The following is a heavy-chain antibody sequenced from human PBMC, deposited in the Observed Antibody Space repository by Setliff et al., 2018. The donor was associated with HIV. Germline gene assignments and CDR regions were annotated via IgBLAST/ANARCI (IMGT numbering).Heavy chain of an antibody. CDR3: ARGRRDSSGPRPYYFDY. V-gene: IGHV4-4*08. J-gene: IGHJ4*02. CDR2: FYTSGST. Sequence: ETLSLTCTVSGGSISSYYWNWIRQPPGKGLEWIGYFYTSGSTDYNPSLKSRVSISLDTSKNQFSLKLSSVTAADTAVYYCARGRRDSSGPRPYYFDYWGLGTLVTVSS. D-gene: IGHD3-22*01. CDR1: GGSISSYY.